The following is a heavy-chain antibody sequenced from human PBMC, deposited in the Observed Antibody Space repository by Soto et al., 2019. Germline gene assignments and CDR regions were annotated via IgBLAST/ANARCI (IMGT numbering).Heavy chain of an antibody. CDR3: ARDRYYDTRGYYGHDVVDV. Sequence: GGSLRLSCTASGFTFSTYSMTWVRQAPGQGLEWVSFIRASGASRYYAESVKGRFTISRDNSQDTLYLQMLSLRDEDTAVYYCARDRYYDTRGYYGHDVVDVWGQGTMVTVSS. CDR2: IRASGASR. J-gene: IGHJ3*01. V-gene: IGHV3-48*02. CDR1: GFTFSTYS. D-gene: IGHD3-22*01.